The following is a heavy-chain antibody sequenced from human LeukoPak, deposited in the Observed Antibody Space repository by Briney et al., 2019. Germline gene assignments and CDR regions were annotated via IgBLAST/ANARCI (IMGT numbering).Heavy chain of an antibody. V-gene: IGHV1-18*01. CDR3: ARRSRRYGMDV. CDR1: GYTFTSYG. Sequence: ASVKVSCKASGYTFTSYGISWVRQAPGQGLEWMGWISAYNGNTNYAQKLQGRVTMTTDTSTSTAYMELRNLRSDATAVYYCARRSRRYGMDVWGQGTTVTVSS. CDR2: ISAYNGNT. J-gene: IGHJ6*02.